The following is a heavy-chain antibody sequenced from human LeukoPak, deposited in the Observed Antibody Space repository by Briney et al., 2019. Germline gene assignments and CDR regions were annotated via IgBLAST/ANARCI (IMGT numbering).Heavy chain of an antibody. CDR1: GFTFSSYW. V-gene: IGHV3-74*01. J-gene: IGHJ4*02. Sequence: PGGSLRLSCAASGFTFSSYWMHWVRQAPGKGLVWVSRINSDGSSTSYADSVKGRFTISRDNAKNTLYLQMNSLTAEDTAVYYCARDRGVRGVDYWGQGTLVTVSS. D-gene: IGHD3-10*01. CDR3: ARDRGVRGVDY. CDR2: INSDGSST.